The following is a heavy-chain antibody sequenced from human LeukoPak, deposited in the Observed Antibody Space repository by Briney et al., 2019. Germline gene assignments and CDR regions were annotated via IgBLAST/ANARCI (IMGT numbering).Heavy chain of an antibody. J-gene: IGHJ4*02. V-gene: IGHV1-46*01. D-gene: IGHD3-10*01. Sequence: ASVKLSCKASGYTFTSYYMHWVRQAPGQGLEWMGIINPSGGSTSYAQKFQGRVTMTRDTSTSTVYMELSSLRSEDTAVYYCARAVGYYGSGSSNDYWGQGTLVTVSS. CDR1: GYTFTSYY. CDR2: INPSGGST. CDR3: ARAVGYYGSGSSNDY.